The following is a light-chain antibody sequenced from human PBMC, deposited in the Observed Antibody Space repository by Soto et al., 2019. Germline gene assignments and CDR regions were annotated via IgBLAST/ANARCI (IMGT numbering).Light chain of an antibody. V-gene: IGLV2-14*01. CDR2: EVN. CDR1: SSDVGGYNY. J-gene: IGLJ3*02. CDR3: SSFAGSSTLV. Sequence: QSALTQPASVSGSLGQSITISCTGSSSDVGGYNYVSWYQQHPVKAPKLMIYEVNNRPSGVSNRFSGSKSGNTASLTISGLQAEDEADYYCSSFAGSSTLVFGGGTKLTVL.